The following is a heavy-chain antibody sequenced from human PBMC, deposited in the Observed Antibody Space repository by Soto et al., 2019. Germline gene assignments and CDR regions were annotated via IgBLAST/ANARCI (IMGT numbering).Heavy chain of an antibody. V-gene: IGHV3-30-3*01. D-gene: IGHD3-22*01. J-gene: IGHJ3*02. CDR2: ISYDGSNK. CDR1: GFTFSSYA. Sequence: QVQLVESGGGVVQPGRSLRLSCAASGFTFSSYAMHWVRQAPGKGLEWVGVISYDGSNKYYADSVKGRFTISRDNSKNTLYLQMNSLRAEDTAVYYCARAPYYYDSRSGGAFDIWGQGTMVTVSS. CDR3: ARAPYYYDSRSGGAFDI.